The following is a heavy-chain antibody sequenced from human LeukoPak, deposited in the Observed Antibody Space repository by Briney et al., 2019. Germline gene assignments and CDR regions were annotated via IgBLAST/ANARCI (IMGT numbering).Heavy chain of an antibody. V-gene: IGHV1-3*04. Sequence: GASVKVSCKASGYTFTGYALHWVRQAPGQGLEWVGWINTGSGNTKYSQRFQDRVTITMDTSASTVYMEMNDLGSEDTAVYYCARGYSRCFHYWGQGALVTVSS. CDR3: ARGYSRCFHY. CDR2: INTGSGNT. J-gene: IGHJ4*02. D-gene: IGHD5-12*01. CDR1: GYTFTGYA.